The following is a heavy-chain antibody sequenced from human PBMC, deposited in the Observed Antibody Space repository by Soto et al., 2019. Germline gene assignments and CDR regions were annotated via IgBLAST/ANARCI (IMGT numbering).Heavy chain of an antibody. V-gene: IGHV3-21*01. CDR2: ISSSSST. J-gene: IGHJ6*02. CDR3: ARERGTSHYYYGMDV. D-gene: IGHD2-2*01. CDR1: GFTFSSYS. Sequence: GGSLRLSCAASGFTFSSYSMNWVRQAPGKGLEWVSSISSSSSTTYADSVKGRFTISRDNAKNTLYLQMNSLRAEDTAVYYCARERGTSHYYYGMDVWGQGTTVTVS.